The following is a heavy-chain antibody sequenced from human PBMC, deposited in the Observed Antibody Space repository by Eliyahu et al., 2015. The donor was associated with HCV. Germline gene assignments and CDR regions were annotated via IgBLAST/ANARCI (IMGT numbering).Heavy chain of an antibody. D-gene: IGHD2-2*02. CDR1: GYTFSDYY. J-gene: IGHJ5*02. V-gene: IGHV1-2*06. CDR3: ARDEGEFQLVYFFGP. Sequence: QVQLVQSGAXMKKPGASVXVSCXASGYTFSDYYLHWVRQAXGQGXEWMGRINAKSGGTSYAQKFQGRITMTRDTSVSTAYVELRRLTSDDTAVYYCARDEGEFQLVYFFGPWGQGTLVTVSS. CDR2: INAKSGGT.